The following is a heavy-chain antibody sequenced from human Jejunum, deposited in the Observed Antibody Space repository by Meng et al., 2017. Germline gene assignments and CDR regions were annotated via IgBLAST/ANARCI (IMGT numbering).Heavy chain of an antibody. Sequence: QMSGAVLLQPSQTLSPPATVSADSCDVPNYSWSCVRQPPKKGLEWIGYSYYSWSTYYNPSLKSRVSISRDTSNKQFSLKLSSVTAADTAVYYCARSPYSGSALPFFDYWGQGSLVTVSS. J-gene: IGHJ4*02. CDR3: ARSPYSGSALPFFDY. CDR2: SYYSWST. D-gene: IGHD1-26*01. CDR1: ADSCDVPNYS. V-gene: IGHV4-30-4*01.